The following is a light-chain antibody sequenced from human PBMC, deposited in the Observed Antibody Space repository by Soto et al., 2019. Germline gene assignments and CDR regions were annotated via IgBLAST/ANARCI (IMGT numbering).Light chain of an antibody. J-gene: IGLJ3*02. CDR3: SSYAGSITWV. CDR2: EVS. CDR1: SSDVGGYDY. Sequence: QSVLTQPPSASGSPGQSVTISCTGTSSDVGGYDYVSWYQQRPGKAPKLMIYEVSKRPSGVPDRFSGSKSGNTASLTVSGLQAEDEADYYCSSYAGSITWVFGGGTKLTVL. V-gene: IGLV2-8*01.